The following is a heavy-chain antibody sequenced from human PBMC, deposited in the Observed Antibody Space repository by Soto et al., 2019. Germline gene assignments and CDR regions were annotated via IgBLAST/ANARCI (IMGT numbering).Heavy chain of an antibody. V-gene: IGHV1-46*01. CDR1: GYTFTSYY. Sequence: ASVKVSCKASGYTFTSYYMHWVRQAPGQGLEWMGIINPSGGSTSYAQKFQGRVTMTEDTSTSTAYMELSSLRSEDTVVYYCATDCSSTSCHGAFDIWGQGTMVTVSS. CDR2: INPSGGST. D-gene: IGHD2-2*01. CDR3: ATDCSSTSCHGAFDI. J-gene: IGHJ3*02.